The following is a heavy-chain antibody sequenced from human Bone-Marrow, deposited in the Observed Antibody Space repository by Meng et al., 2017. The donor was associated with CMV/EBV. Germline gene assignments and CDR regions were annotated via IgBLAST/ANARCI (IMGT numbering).Heavy chain of an antibody. CDR3: ARVSPAARRVRGGGPYYFDY. V-gene: IGHV1-69*05. CDR1: GGTFSSYA. J-gene: IGHJ4*02. CDR2: IIPIFGTA. Sequence: SVKVSCKASGGTFSSYAISWVRQAPGQGLEWMGGIIPIFGTANYAQKFQGRVTITTDESTSTAYMELSSLRSEDTAVYYCARVSPAARRVRGGGPYYFDYWGQGTRVTVSS. D-gene: IGHD2-2*01.